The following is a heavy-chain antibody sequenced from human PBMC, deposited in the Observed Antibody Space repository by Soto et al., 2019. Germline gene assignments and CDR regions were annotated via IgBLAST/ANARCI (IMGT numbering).Heavy chain of an antibody. CDR2: IIPIFGTA. Sequence: QVQLVQSGAEVKKPGSSVKVSCKASGGTFSSYAISWVRQAPGQGLEWMGGIIPIFGTANYAQKFQGRVTITADESTSTAYMELSSLRSEDTAVYYCARVSYDILTGYPPGSYDYDDYGMDVWGQGTTVTVSS. CDR3: ARVSYDILTGYPPGSYDYDDYGMDV. CDR1: GGTFSSYA. J-gene: IGHJ6*02. V-gene: IGHV1-69*01. D-gene: IGHD3-9*01.